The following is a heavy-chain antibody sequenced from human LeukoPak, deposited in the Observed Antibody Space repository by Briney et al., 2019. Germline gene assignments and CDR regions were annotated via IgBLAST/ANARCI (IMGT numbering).Heavy chain of an antibody. CDR3: ARDRDSSSSFDY. CDR2: ISPSGTYT. D-gene: IGHD6-6*01. J-gene: IGHJ4*02. CDR1: GFTFSDYY. V-gene: IGHV3-11*05. Sequence: PGGSLRLSCTASGFTFSDYYMSWIRQAPGKGLEWVSYISPSGTYTNYAGSVKGRFTISRDNAKNSLYLQMNSLRAEDTAVYYCARDRDSSSSFDYWGRGTLVTVSS.